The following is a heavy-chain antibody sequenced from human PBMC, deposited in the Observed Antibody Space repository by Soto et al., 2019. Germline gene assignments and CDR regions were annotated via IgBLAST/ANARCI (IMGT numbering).Heavy chain of an antibody. CDR3: ARDPFDCSGGSCYRHYYYGMDV. D-gene: IGHD2-15*01. CDR2: IIPIFGTA. Sequence: QVQLVQSGAEVKKPGSSVKVSCKASGGTFSSYAISWVRQAPGQGLEWMGGIIPIFGTANYAQKFQGRVTITAGESTSTAYMELSSLRSEDTAVYYCARDPFDCSGGSCYRHYYYGMDVWGQGTTVTVSS. CDR1: GGTFSSYA. J-gene: IGHJ6*02. V-gene: IGHV1-69*12.